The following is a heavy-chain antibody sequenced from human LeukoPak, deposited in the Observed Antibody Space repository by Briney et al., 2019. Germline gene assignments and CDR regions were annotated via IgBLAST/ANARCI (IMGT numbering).Heavy chain of an antibody. CDR1: GLSFNTYA. Sequence: AGGSLRLSCVDSGLSFNTYAMHWVRQAPGRGLEWVANIKKDGSEENYLDSVKGRFTVSRDNAKNSLYLQMNSLRGEDTAVYYCARSNPNRNALDLWGQGTMVTISS. CDR3: ARSNPNRNALDL. D-gene: IGHD1/OR15-1a*01. V-gene: IGHV3-7*01. J-gene: IGHJ3*01. CDR2: IKKDGSEE.